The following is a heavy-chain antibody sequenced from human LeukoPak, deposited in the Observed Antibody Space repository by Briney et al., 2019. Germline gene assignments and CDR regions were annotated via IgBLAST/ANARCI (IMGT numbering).Heavy chain of an antibody. V-gene: IGHV3-72*01. J-gene: IGHJ3*02. Sequence: PGGSLRLSCAASGFIFSDYYMDWVRQAPGKGLEWVARIRNKANSYSTVYAAYVQGRFTISRDDSKNSLYLQMNSLITEDTAVYFCARGFHSFDIWGQGTMVPVSS. CDR3: ARGFHSFDI. CDR1: GFIFSDYY. CDR2: IRNKANSYST. D-gene: IGHD3-10*01.